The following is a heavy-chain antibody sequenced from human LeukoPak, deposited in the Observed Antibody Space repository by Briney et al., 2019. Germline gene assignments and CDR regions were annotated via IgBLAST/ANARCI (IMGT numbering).Heavy chain of an antibody. CDR1: GFTFSTYW. V-gene: IGHV3-74*01. D-gene: IGHD6-19*01. CDR3: ARGQSSGWYPD. CDR2: INNDGSST. J-gene: IGHJ4*02. Sequence: GGSLRLSCAASGFTFSTYWMHWVRQAPGKGLVWVSRINNDGSSTGYADSVQGRFTISRDNVKNTVYLQMNSLTAEDTAVYYCARGQSSGWYPDWGQGTLVTVSS.